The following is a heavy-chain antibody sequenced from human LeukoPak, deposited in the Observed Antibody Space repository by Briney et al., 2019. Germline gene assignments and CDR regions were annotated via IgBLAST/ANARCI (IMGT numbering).Heavy chain of an antibody. CDR3: ARALGAGAFDI. V-gene: IGHV3-53*01. CDR1: GFTVSSNH. D-gene: IGHD4/OR15-4a*01. CDR2: IYSGGST. Sequence: GGSLRLSCAASGFTVSSNHMSWVRQAPGKGLEWVSVIYSGGSTYYADSVKGRFTISRDNSKNTLYLQMNSLRAEDTAVYYCARALGAGAFDIWGQGTMVTVSS. J-gene: IGHJ3*02.